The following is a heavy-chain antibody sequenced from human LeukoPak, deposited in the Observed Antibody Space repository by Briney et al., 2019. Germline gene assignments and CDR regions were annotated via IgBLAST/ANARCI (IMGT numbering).Heavy chain of an antibody. CDR1: GFTFSSYA. CDR3: VKDRTGTYTLDY. V-gene: IGHV3-23*01. CDR2: ISGSGGST. D-gene: IGHD3-10*01. Sequence: PGGSLRLSCAASGFTFSSYAMSWVRQAPGKGLEWVSTISGSGGSTSYADSVKGRFTISRDNSKNTLNLQMNSLRAEDTAVYYCVKDRTGTYTLDYWGQGTLVTVSS. J-gene: IGHJ4*02.